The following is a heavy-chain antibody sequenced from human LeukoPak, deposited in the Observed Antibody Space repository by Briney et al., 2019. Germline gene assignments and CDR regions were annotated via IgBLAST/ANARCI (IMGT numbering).Heavy chain of an antibody. CDR2: FDGNADGT. D-gene: IGHD2-15*01. CDR1: GFTFSRFG. Sequence: GGFLRLSCVTSGFTFSRFGMTWVRQPPGKGLEWVASFDGNADGTYYADSVKGWCTISRDNSKNTLYLQMNSLRAEDTAIYYCAKPRIIGLGWAQFDYWGQGSLVTVSS. CDR3: AKPRIIGLGWAQFDY. V-gene: IGHV3-23*01. J-gene: IGHJ4*02.